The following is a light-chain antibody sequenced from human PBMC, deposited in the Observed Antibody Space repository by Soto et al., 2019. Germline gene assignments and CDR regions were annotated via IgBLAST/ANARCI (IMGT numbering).Light chain of an antibody. CDR2: SNN. CDR3: ASWDDSLNGVV. J-gene: IGLJ2*01. Sequence: QSVVTQPPSASGTPGQGVTISCSGSSSNIGVNTVNWYQQLPGTAPKLLIYSNNLRPSGVPDRFSGSKSGTSASLAISGLQSEDEADYHCASWDDSLNGVVFCGGTKLTVL. V-gene: IGLV1-44*01. CDR1: SSNIGVNT.